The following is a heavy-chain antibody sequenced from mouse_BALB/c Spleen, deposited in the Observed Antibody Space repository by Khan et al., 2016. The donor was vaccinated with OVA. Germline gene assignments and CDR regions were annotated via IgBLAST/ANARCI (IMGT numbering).Heavy chain of an antibody. CDR2: IRNKANGYTP. D-gene: IGHD1-1*01. J-gene: IGHJ1*01. V-gene: IGHV7-3*02. Sequence: EVELVESGGGSAQPGGSLRLSFATSVFTSLYYYISWVHQPPGKALEWLCFIRNKANGYTPEYSASVKGRFTISSDTSQRVLYLQMNTMRAEDSAPYHCTQVTVVAIYWYFVVWGAVTMLTLSS. CDR3: TQVTVVAIYWYFVV. CDR1: VFTSLYYY.